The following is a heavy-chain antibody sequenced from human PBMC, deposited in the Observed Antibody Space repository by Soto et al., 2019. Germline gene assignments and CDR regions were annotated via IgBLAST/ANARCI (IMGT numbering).Heavy chain of an antibody. CDR1: GGSFSGYY. CDR2: INHSGSS. J-gene: IGHJ5*02. Sequence: PSETLSLTCAVYGGSFSGYYWSWIRQPPGKGLEWIGEINHSGSSNYNPSLKSRVTISVDTSRNQFSLELRSVTAADTAVYYCARDVGLQYDTGYSDFWTGKNNWFDPWGQGTLVTVSS. D-gene: IGHD3-3*01. CDR3: ARDVGLQYDTGYSDFWTGKNNWFDP. V-gene: IGHV4-34*01.